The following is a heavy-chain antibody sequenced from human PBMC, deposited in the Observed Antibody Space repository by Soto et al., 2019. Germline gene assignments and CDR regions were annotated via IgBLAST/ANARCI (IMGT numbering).Heavy chain of an antibody. CDR2: IKSKTDGGAT. Sequence: GGSLRLSCAASGFTFSNAWMNWVRQAPGKGLEWVGRIKSKTDGGATDYAAPVKGRFTISRDDSKNMLYLQMNSLKTEDTAVYYCTTQRRVVVTAIISRRALDFDSWGQGTLVTVSS. CDR3: TTQRRVVVTAIISRRALDFDS. D-gene: IGHD2-21*02. V-gene: IGHV3-15*07. CDR1: GFTFSNAW. J-gene: IGHJ4*02.